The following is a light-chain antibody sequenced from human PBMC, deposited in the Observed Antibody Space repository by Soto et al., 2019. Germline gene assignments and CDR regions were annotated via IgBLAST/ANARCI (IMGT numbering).Light chain of an antibody. J-gene: IGKJ1*01. Sequence: DTQMTQSPSTLSASVGDRVTITCRASQSISGWLAWYQQKPGKAPKLLIYKSSSLESGVSARFSGSGSGTEFTLTISSLQPEDFATYYCQQYNTYPWTFGQGTKVDIK. CDR1: QSISGW. CDR2: KSS. V-gene: IGKV1-5*03. CDR3: QQYNTYPWT.